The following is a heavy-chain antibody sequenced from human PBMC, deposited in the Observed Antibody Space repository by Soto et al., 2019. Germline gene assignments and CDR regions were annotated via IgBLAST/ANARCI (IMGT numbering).Heavy chain of an antibody. V-gene: IGHV1-69*02. J-gene: IGHJ6*02. D-gene: IGHD4-17*01. Sequence: QVQLVQSGAEVKRPGSSVKVSCKASGGTFSSYTISWVRQAPGQGLEWMGRIIPSLGVVNYAQKLQGRVTISADKYTTTAYMELSSLRSEDTAVYFCADQYYGKYYYYGIDVWGQGTTVTVSS. CDR1: GGTFSSYT. CDR2: IIPSLGVV. CDR3: ADQYYGKYYYYGIDV.